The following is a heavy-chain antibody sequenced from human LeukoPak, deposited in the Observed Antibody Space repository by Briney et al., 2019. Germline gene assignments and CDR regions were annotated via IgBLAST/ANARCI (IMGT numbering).Heavy chain of an antibody. Sequence: ASVKVSCKASGYTFTDYYIHWVRQAPGQGLEWMGWTNPNSGDTNYAQKLQGRVTMTTDTSTSTAYMELRSLRSDDTAVYYCARPTYYYDSSGYPTTYYFDYWGQGTLVTVSS. J-gene: IGHJ4*02. CDR3: ARPTYYYDSSGYPTTYYFDY. D-gene: IGHD3-22*01. CDR2: TNPNSGDT. CDR1: GYTFTDYY. V-gene: IGHV1-18*04.